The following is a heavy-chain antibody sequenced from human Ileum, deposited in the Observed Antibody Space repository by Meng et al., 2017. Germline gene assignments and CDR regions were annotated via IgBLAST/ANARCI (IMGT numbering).Heavy chain of an antibody. CDR2: TYYRSKWYS. V-gene: IGHV6-1*01. CDR1: GGSVSSNIAA. Sequence: VRLQQSSPGLWKPSQTLSLTCAVSGGSVSSNIAAWNWIRQSPLRGLEWLGRTYYRSKWYSEYAVSVKSRISITPDTSKNQFSLQMNSVTPEDTAVYYCASGSGSLDYWGPGTLVTVSS. CDR3: ASGSGSLDY. D-gene: IGHD3-3*01. J-gene: IGHJ4*02.